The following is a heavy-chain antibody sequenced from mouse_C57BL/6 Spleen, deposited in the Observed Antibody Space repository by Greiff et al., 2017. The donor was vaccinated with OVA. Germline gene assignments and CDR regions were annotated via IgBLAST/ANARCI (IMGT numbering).Heavy chain of an antibody. Sequence: VQLQQSGPELVKPGASVKISCKASGYTFTDYYMNWVKQSHGKSLEWIGDINPNNGGTSYNQKFKGKATLTVDKSSSTAYMELRSLTSEDSAVYYCARREYGDYGGYFDYWGQGTTLTVSS. CDR1: GYTFTDYY. V-gene: IGHV1-26*01. J-gene: IGHJ2*01. CDR2: INPNNGGT. D-gene: IGHD2-13*01. CDR3: ARREYGDYGGYFDY.